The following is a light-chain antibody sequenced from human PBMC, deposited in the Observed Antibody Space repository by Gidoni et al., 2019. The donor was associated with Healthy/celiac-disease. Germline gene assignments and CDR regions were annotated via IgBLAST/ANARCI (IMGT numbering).Light chain of an antibody. CDR3: QQYYSTPH. V-gene: IGKV4-1*01. Sequence: DIVISQSPDSLAVSLGERATINCKSSQSVLYSSNNKNYLAWYQQQPGQPPKLLIYWASTRESGVPGLCSGGGSGTDFPITISSLQAEDVAVYYCQQYYSTPHFGQGTKLEIK. J-gene: IGKJ2*01. CDR2: WAS. CDR1: QSVLYSSNNKNY.